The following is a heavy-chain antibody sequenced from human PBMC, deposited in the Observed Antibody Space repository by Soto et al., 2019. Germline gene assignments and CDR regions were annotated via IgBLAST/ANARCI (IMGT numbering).Heavy chain of an antibody. V-gene: IGHV3-11*01. Sequence: GGSLRLSCAASGFTFSDYYMSWIRQAQGKGLEWVSYISSSGSTIYYADSVKGRFTISRDNGKNSLYLQMNSLRAEDTAVYYCARGYSVREGVVIIPVDYWGQGTLVTVSS. CDR1: GFTFSDYY. CDR3: ARGYSVREGVVIIPVDY. J-gene: IGHJ4*02. CDR2: ISSSGSTI. D-gene: IGHD3-3*01.